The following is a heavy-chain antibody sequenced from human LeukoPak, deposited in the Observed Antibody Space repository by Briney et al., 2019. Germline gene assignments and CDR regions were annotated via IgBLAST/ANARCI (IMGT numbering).Heavy chain of an antibody. V-gene: IGHV3-7*01. CDR2: IKQDGSEK. CDR1: GFTFSSYW. Sequence: GGSLRLSCAASGFTFSSYWMSWVRQAPGKGLEWVANIKQDGSEKYYVDSVKGRFTISRDNSKNTLYLQMNSPRAEDTAVYYCARDRANYDILTGYYRGYYFDYWGQGTLVTVSS. J-gene: IGHJ4*02. D-gene: IGHD3-9*01. CDR3: ARDRANYDILTGYYRGYYFDY.